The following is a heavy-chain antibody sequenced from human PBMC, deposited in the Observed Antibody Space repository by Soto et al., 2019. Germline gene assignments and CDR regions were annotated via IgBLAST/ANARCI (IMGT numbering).Heavy chain of an antibody. Sequence: QVQLVESGGGVVQPGRSLRLSCAASGFTFSSYGMHWVRQAPGKGLEWVAVIWYDGSNKYYADSVKGRFTISRDNSKNTLYLQMNSLRAEDTAVYYCAREGLAVVVVPAAKSLYWFDPWGQGTLVTVSS. CDR2: IWYDGSNK. D-gene: IGHD2-2*01. J-gene: IGHJ5*02. CDR3: AREGLAVVVVPAAKSLYWFDP. CDR1: GFTFSSYG. V-gene: IGHV3-33*01.